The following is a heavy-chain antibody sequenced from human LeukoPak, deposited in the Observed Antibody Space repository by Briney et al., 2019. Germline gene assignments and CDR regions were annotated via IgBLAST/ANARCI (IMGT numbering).Heavy chain of an antibody. D-gene: IGHD2-15*01. CDR1: GYTFTGNY. Sequence: ASVKVSCKASGYTFTGNYVHWVRQAPGQGLEWMGWISPNNGGTSYAQNFRDRVTMTTDTSINTAYMELSWLTSDDTAVYYCAREWDCSDGICFPRGFDFWGQGTLVTASS. CDR2: ISPNNGGT. V-gene: IGHV1-2*02. CDR3: AREWDCSDGICFPRGFDF. J-gene: IGHJ4*02.